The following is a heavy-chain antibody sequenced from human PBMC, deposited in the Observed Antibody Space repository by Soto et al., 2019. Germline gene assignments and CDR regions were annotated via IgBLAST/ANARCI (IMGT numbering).Heavy chain of an antibody. CDR1: GYTFTTSG. D-gene: IGHD2-2*01. Sequence: QVHLVQSGAEVKKPGASVRVSCVTSGYTFTTSGIHWVRQAPGQRLEWMGWISAGSGDTKYSQKFQGRVTFTRDTFASTAYMELRSLTSEDTSVYYCARDSERVQVPSTGWFDPWGQGTVVTVSS. V-gene: IGHV1-3*01. J-gene: IGHJ5*02. CDR3: ARDSERVQVPSTGWFDP. CDR2: ISAGSGDT.